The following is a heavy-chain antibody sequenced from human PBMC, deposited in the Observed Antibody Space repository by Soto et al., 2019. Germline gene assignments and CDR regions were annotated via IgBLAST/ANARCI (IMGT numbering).Heavy chain of an antibody. J-gene: IGHJ6*02. CDR3: ARLLRTAAGNYYYYGMDV. CDR1: GYSFTSYW. V-gene: IGHV5-10-1*01. Sequence: GESLKISCKGSGYSFTSYWISWVRQMPGKGLEWMGRIDPSDSYTNYSPSFQGHVTISADKSISTAYLQWSSLKASDTAMYYCARLLRTAAGNYYYYGMDVWGQGTTVTVS. D-gene: IGHD6-13*01. CDR2: IDPSDSYT.